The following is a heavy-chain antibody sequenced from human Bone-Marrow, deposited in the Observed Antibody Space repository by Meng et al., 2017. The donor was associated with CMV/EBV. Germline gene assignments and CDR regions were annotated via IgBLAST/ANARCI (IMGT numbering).Heavy chain of an antibody. CDR1: GFTFSSYW. D-gene: IGHD3-10*01. J-gene: IGHJ4*02. CDR3: ARERIAMVRGANRYFDY. V-gene: IGHV3-21*01. Sequence: GESLKISCAASGFTFSSYWMSWVRQAPGKGLEWVSSISSSSSYIYYADSVEGRFTISRNNAKSSLYLQMHSLRAEDTAVYYCARERIAMVRGANRYFDYWGQGTLVTVSS. CDR2: ISSSSSYI.